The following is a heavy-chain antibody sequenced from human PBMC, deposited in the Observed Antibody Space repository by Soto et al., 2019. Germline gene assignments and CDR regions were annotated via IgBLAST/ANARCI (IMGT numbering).Heavy chain of an antibody. D-gene: IGHD2-2*01. CDR2: INYRDAST. J-gene: IGHJ6*02. CDR3: AKGLSPPYQLLSLWNYDYYYGMDV. V-gene: IGHV3-23*01. Sequence: GGSLRLSCAAAGFTFSSYAMSWVRQAPGKGLAWVSGINYRDASTYYADSVKGRFTISRDNSKNTLYLQMNSLRAEDTAVYYCAKGLSPPYQLLSLWNYDYYYGMDVWGQGTTVTVSS. CDR1: GFTFSSYA.